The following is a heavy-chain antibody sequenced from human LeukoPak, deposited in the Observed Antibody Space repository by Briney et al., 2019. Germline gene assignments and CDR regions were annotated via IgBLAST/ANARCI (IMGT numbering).Heavy chain of an antibody. Sequence: SETLSLTCAVSGGSISSGGYSWSWIRQPPGKGLEWLGYIYHSGSTYYNPSLKSRVTISVDRSKNQFSLKLSSVTAADTAVYYCARGRYSSSWVFDYWGQGTLVTVSS. D-gene: IGHD6-13*01. CDR2: IYHSGST. J-gene: IGHJ4*02. V-gene: IGHV4-30-2*01. CDR1: GGSISSGGYS. CDR3: ARGRYSSSWVFDY.